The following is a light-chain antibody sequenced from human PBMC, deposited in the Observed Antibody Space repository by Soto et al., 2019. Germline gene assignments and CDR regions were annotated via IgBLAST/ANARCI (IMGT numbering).Light chain of an antibody. J-gene: IGKJ4*01. CDR2: GAS. V-gene: IGKV3-15*01. CDR1: QSVYST. Sequence: EIVMTQSPATLSVSPGERATLSCRASQSVYSTLAWYQQKPGQAPRLLIYGASTRATDIPARFSGSGSGTEFTLTISSLQSEDFAVYYCQQYSKLPLTFGGGTKVEIK. CDR3: QQYSKLPLT.